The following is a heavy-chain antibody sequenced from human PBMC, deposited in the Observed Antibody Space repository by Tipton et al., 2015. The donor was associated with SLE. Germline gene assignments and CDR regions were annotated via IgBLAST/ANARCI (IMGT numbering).Heavy chain of an antibody. Sequence: TLSLTCAVYGGSFSGYYWSWIRQPPGKGLEWIGEINHSGSTNYNPSLKSRATISVDTSKNQFSLKLSSVTAADTAVYYCASNTRGAFDIWGQGTMVTVSS. V-gene: IGHV4-34*01. CDR1: GGSFSGYY. CDR3: ASNTRGAFDI. J-gene: IGHJ3*02. CDR2: INHSGST. D-gene: IGHD1-26*01.